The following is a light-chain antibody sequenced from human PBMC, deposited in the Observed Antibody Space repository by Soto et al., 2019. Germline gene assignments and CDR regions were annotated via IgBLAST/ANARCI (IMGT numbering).Light chain of an antibody. Sequence: IVLPLSPATLSLSPGERATLSCRASQSVSNYLAWYQQKPGQAPRLLIHDASTRATGIPARFSGSGSGTDFTLTITTLEPEDFAVYYCQQHINRLSFGGGTKVDIK. CDR2: DAS. CDR3: QQHINRLS. V-gene: IGKV3-11*01. J-gene: IGKJ4*01. CDR1: QSVSNY.